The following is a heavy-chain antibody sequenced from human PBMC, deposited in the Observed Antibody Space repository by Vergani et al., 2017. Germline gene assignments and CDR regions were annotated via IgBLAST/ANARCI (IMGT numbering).Heavy chain of an antibody. Sequence: QVQLVQSGAEVKKPGSSVKVSCKASGGTFSSYAISWVRQAPGQGLEWMGGIIPIFGTANYAQKFQGRVTITADESTSTAYMGLSSLRSEDTAVYYWASRGYGSSFFGVLITGTNPGKARPSLYYYYYYMDVWGKGTTVTVSS. CDR3: ASRGYGSSFFGVLITGTNPGKARPSLYYYYYYMDV. V-gene: IGHV1-69*13. D-gene: IGHD6-6*01. J-gene: IGHJ6*03. CDR1: GGTFSSYA. CDR2: IIPIFGTA.